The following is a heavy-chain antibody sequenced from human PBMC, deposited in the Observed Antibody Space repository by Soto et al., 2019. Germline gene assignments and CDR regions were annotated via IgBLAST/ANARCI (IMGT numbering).Heavy chain of an antibody. CDR2: ISGSGGST. V-gene: IGHV3-23*01. CDR3: AKEVQYCSSTSCYGDFDY. J-gene: IGHJ4*02. CDR1: GFTFSSYA. D-gene: IGHD2-2*01. Sequence: GGSLRLSCAASGFTFSSYAMSWVRQAPGKGLEWVSAISGSGGSTYYADSVKGRFTISRDNSKNTLYLQMNSLRAEDTAVYYCAKEVQYCSSTSCYGDFDYWGQGTLVTVSS.